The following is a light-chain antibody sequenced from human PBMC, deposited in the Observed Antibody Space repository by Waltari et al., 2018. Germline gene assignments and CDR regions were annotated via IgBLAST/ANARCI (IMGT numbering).Light chain of an antibody. Sequence: QSALTQPASVSGSPGQSITISCTGTSSDVGFYNLVPWYQQHPGKAPELVVYEVISRPSGVSNRCSGSKSGNTASLTISGLQAEDEADYDGCSYAGRNIWVFGGGTKLTVL. V-gene: IGLV2-23*02. CDR1: SSDVGFYNL. CDR3: CSYAGRNIWV. J-gene: IGLJ3*02. CDR2: EVI.